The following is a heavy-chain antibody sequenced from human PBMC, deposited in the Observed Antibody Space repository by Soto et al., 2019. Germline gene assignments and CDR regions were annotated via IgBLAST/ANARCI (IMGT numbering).Heavy chain of an antibody. CDR1: GFSVGDNY. D-gene: IGHD5-12*01. CDR2: IYSGGST. V-gene: IGHV3-66*01. CDR3: ARDRGYR. J-gene: IGHJ3*01. Sequence: EVQLVESGGGLVQPGGSLRLSCAASGFSVGDNYMNWVRQAPGKGLEWVSLIYSGGSTFYADSVKGRCTISRDNSKNTLILQMNNLRVDDTAVYYCARDRGYRWGQGTMVTVSA.